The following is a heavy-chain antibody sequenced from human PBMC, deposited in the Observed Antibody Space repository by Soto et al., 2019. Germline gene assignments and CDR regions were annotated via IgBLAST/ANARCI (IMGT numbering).Heavy chain of an antibody. J-gene: IGHJ6*02. D-gene: IGHD6-13*01. Sequence: QVQLVQSGAEVKKPGSSVKVSCKASGGTFSSYSISWVRQAPGQGLEWMGGVIPIFATANYAQKFQGRVTITADESTSTAYMELSSLRSEDTAVYYCASPPSSSRYYYGMDVWGQGTTVTVSS. V-gene: IGHV1-69*12. CDR2: VIPIFATA. CDR1: GGTFSSYS. CDR3: ASPPSSSRYYYGMDV.